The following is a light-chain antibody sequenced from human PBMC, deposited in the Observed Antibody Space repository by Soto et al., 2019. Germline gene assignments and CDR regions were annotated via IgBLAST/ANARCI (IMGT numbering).Light chain of an antibody. CDR2: SNN. Sequence: QSVLTQPPSASGTPGQRVTISCSGSSSNIGSNTVNWYQPLPGTAPKLLIYSNNQRPSGVPDRFSGSKSGTSASLAISGLQSEDEADYYCAAWDDSLNGYVFGTGTKLTVL. J-gene: IGLJ1*01. CDR1: SSNIGSNT. V-gene: IGLV1-44*01. CDR3: AAWDDSLNGYV.